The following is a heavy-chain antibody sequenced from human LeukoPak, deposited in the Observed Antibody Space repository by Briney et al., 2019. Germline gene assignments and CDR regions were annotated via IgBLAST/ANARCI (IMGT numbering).Heavy chain of an antibody. J-gene: IGHJ4*02. D-gene: IGHD1-1*01. Sequence: GGSLRLSCAASGFTFSTYGVYWVRQAPGKGLEWVSSNSGGSSYYADSVKGRFTISRDNSKNSLFVQMNSLRAEDTAVYFCAKSRSGSANWALQIFDNWGQGTLVTVSS. CDR3: AKSRSGSANWALQIFDN. CDR2: NSGGSS. V-gene: IGHV3-23*01. CDR1: GFTFSTYG.